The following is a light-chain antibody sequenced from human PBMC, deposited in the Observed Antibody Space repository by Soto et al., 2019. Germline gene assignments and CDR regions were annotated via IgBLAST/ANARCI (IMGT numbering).Light chain of an antibody. Sequence: QSVLTQPPSASGTPGQRVTISCSGSSSNIGRNTVNWYQQLPGTAPQLLIYRNDQRPSGVPDRFSGSKSGTSASLTISGLQSDDEADYYCAAWVDGLVGSVVFGGGTKLTVL. CDR1: SSNIGRNT. CDR2: RND. J-gene: IGLJ2*01. V-gene: IGLV1-44*01. CDR3: AAWVDGLVGSVV.